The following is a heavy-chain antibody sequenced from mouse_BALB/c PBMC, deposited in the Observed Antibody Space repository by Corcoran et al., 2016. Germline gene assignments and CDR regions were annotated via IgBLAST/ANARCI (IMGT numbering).Heavy chain of an antibody. CDR3: ARRAITTATDYFDY. D-gene: IGHD1-2*01. Sequence: QVTLKESGPGILQPSQTLSLTGSVYGFSLNTSGMDVSWIRQRSGKGLEWLAHIYWDDDKRYNPSLKSRLTISKDTSSNQVFLKITSVDTAYTATYYCARRAITTATDYFDYWGQGTTLTVSS. J-gene: IGHJ2*01. V-gene: IGHV8-12*01. CDR2: IYWDDDK. CDR1: GFSLNTSGMD.